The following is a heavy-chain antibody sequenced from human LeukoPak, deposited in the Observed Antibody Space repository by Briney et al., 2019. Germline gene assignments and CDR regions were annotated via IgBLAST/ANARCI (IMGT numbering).Heavy chain of an antibody. V-gene: IGHV3-74*03. D-gene: IGHD3-3*01. CDR1: GFTFSSYW. Sequence: GGSLRLSCAASGFTFSSYWMHWVRQAPGKGLVWVSRINSDGSSIMYADSVKGRFTISRDNSKNTLYLQMNSLRAEDTAVYYCAKDVGFGVVIIGQHFDYWGQGTLVTVSS. J-gene: IGHJ4*02. CDR3: AKDVGFGVVIIGQHFDY. CDR2: INSDGSSI.